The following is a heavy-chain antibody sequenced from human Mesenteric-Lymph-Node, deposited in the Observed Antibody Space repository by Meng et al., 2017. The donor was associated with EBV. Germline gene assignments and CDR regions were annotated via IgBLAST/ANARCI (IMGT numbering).Heavy chain of an antibody. CDR3: VSECFDGYGFDH. D-gene: IGHD5-24*01. J-gene: IGHJ4*01. CDR2: VYNSERV. Sequence: QLQLLESGQALVKSAETLALTCTVSGGSISNCDYVWGCMPQPQGKGLDSCGSVYNSERVYYSSSLSRRVTISMYAYKSQVSLKLTLMIAAAAAVYYCVSECFDGYGFDHWGQGTLVTVSS. CDR1: GGSISNCDYV. V-gene: IGHV4-39*07.